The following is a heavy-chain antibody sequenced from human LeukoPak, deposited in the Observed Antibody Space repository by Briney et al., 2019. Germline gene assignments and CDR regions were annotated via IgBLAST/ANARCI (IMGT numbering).Heavy chain of an antibody. V-gene: IGHV3-23*01. D-gene: IGHD3-22*01. CDR3: AKDSIVVVTLDAFDI. Sequence: GGSLRLSCAASGFTFSSYAMSWVRQAPGKGLEWVSAISGSGGSTYYADSVKGRFTISRDNSKNTLYLQMNSLRAEDTAVYYRAKDSIVVVTLDAFDIWGQGTMVTVSS. CDR1: GFTFSSYA. CDR2: ISGSGGST. J-gene: IGHJ3*02.